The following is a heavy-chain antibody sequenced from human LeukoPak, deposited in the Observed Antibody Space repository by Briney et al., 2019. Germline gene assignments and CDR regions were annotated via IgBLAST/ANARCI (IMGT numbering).Heavy chain of an antibody. V-gene: IGHV3-20*04. CDR2: INWNGGST. Sequence: GGSLRLSCAASGFTFDDYGMSWVRQAPGKGLEWVSGINWNGGSTGYADSVKGRFTISRDNAKNSLYLQMNSLRAEDTALYYCARAFSLSESLVPFDYWGQGTLVTVSS. D-gene: IGHD2-8*02. CDR3: ARAFSLSESLVPFDY. CDR1: GFTFDDYG. J-gene: IGHJ4*02.